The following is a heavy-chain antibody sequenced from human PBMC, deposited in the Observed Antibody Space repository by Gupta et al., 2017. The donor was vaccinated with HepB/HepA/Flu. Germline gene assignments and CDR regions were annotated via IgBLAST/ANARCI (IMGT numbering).Heavy chain of an antibody. CDR2: TYYRSKWHN. CDR1: GASVSSNRAA. J-gene: IGHJ4*02. Sequence: QVQLQQSGPGLVKPSQTLSLTCAISGASVSSNRAAWNWIRQSPSRGLEWLGRTYYRSKWHNDYTLSVKSRITVNPDTSKNQFSLQLSSVTPEDTAIYYCARSTGTFDYWGQGTLVTVSS. D-gene: IGHD3-9*01. CDR3: ARSTGTFDY. V-gene: IGHV6-1*01.